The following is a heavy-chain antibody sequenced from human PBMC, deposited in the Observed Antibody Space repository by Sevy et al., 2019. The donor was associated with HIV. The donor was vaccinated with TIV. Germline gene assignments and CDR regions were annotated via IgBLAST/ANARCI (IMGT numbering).Heavy chain of an antibody. Sequence: ASVKVSCKASGGTFSKYAITWVRQAPGQGLEWMGGIIPIFGTANYAQKFQGRVTITADESTSTAYMELSSLGSEETAVYYCARDRGFSSTSEYGMDVWGQGTTVTVSS. D-gene: IGHD2-2*01. CDR3: ARDRGFSSTSEYGMDV. CDR2: IIPIFGTA. CDR1: GGTFSKYA. V-gene: IGHV1-69*13. J-gene: IGHJ6*02.